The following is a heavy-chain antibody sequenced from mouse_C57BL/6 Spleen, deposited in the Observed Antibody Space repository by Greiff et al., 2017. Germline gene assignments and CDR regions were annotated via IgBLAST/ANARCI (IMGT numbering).Heavy chain of an antibody. D-gene: IGHD1-1*01. J-gene: IGHJ4*01. CDR2: IYPGDGDT. CDR3: AKGTTVVAKGYAMDY. Sequence: LQESGAELVKPGASVKISCKASGYAFSSYWLNWVKQRPGKGLEWIGQIYPGDGDTNYNGKLKGKATLPADQSSITAYMQLSSLTSEDAAVYFCAKGTTVVAKGYAMDYWGQGASVTVSS. V-gene: IGHV1-80*01. CDR1: GYAFSSYW.